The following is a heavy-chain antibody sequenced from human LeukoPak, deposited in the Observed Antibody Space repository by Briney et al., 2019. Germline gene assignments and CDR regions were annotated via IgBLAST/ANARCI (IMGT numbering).Heavy chain of an antibody. Sequence: ASVKVSCKASGGTFNTYAISWVRQAPGQGLEWMGGIIPIFGTTNYAQNFQGRVTITADKSTTTAYTELSSLRSEDTAVYYCARGIWEVRQGVTPLDPFDPWGQGTLVTVSS. CDR1: GGTFNTYA. J-gene: IGHJ5*02. V-gene: IGHV1-69*06. D-gene: IGHD3-16*01. CDR2: IIPIFGTT. CDR3: ARGIWEVRQGVTPLDPFDP.